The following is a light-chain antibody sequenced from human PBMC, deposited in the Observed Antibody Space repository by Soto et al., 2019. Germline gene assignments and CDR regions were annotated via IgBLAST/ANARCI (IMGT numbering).Light chain of an antibody. CDR2: SAS. V-gene: IGKV3-15*01. CDR3: QQYNNWPPWT. CDR1: QSVSSK. J-gene: IGKJ1*01. Sequence: EIVMTQSPATQSVSPGERATLSCRASQSVSSKLAWYQHKPGQAPRLLIYSASTRATGIPARFSGSGSGTEFTLTISSLQSEDFAVYYCQQYNNWPPWTFGQGTKVEI.